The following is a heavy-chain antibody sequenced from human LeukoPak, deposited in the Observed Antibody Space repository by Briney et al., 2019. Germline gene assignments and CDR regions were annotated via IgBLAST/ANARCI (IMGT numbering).Heavy chain of an antibody. J-gene: IGHJ3*02. CDR1: GFTFSSYA. V-gene: IGHV3-30-3*01. Sequence: PGRSLRLSCAASGFTFSSYAMHWVRQAPGKGLEWVAVISYDGSNKYYADSVKGRFTISRDNSKNTLYLQMNSLRAEDTAVYYCARDLGYCSSTSCYWVGAFDIWGQGTMVTVSS. CDR3: ARDLGYCSSTSCYWVGAFDI. CDR2: ISYDGSNK. D-gene: IGHD2-2*01.